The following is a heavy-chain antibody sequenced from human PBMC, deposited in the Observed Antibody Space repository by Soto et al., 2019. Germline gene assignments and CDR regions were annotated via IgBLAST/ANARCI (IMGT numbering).Heavy chain of an antibody. CDR3: ARTSYSSSWYVY. J-gene: IGHJ4*02. D-gene: IGHD6-13*01. V-gene: IGHV3-53*01. CDR2: IYSGGST. CDR1: GFTVSSNY. Sequence: GGSLRLSCAASGFTVSSNYMSWVRQAPGKGLEWVSVIYSGGSTYYADSVKGRFTISRDNSKNTLYLQMNSLRAEDTAVYYCARTSYSSSWYVYSGQGTQVTVSS.